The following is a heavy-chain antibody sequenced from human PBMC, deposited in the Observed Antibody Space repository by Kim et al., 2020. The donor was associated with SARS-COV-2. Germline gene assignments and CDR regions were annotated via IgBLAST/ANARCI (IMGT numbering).Heavy chain of an antibody. D-gene: IGHD3-16*01. J-gene: IGHJ4*02. V-gene: IGHV3-23*01. CDR2: TK. CDR3: AKRDGGNFDY. Sequence: TKSYAESVKGVFTISRENSKTTLYLQMNSLGAEDAAVYYCAKRDGGNFDYWGQGTLVTVSS.